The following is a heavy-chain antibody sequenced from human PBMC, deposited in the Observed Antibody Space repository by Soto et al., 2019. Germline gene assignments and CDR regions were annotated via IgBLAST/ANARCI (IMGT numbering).Heavy chain of an antibody. CDR1: GYTFTNYG. V-gene: IGHV1-18*01. Sequence: QVQLVQSGGEVKKPGASVKVSCKASGYTFTNYGVNWVRQAPGQGLEWMGWINTYNGNTNYAQRLQGRVTLTTDASTRPAYLERRSLTSDDTAVYYCARGSSPVDFDYWGQGTLVTVSS. CDR2: INTYNGNT. CDR3: ARGSSPVDFDY. J-gene: IGHJ4*02. D-gene: IGHD6-13*01.